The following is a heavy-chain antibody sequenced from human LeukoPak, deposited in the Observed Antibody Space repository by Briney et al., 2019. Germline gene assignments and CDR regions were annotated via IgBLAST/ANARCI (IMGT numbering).Heavy chain of an antibody. Sequence: GRSLRLSCAASGFTFSSYAMSWVRQAPGKGLEWVSAISGSGGSTYYADSVKGRFTISRDNSKNTLYLQMNRLRAEDTAVYYCAKERYIVLMVYAEDYWGQGTLVTVSS. CDR3: AKERYIVLMVYAEDY. D-gene: IGHD2-8*01. CDR2: ISGSGGST. CDR1: GFTFSSYA. J-gene: IGHJ4*02. V-gene: IGHV3-23*01.